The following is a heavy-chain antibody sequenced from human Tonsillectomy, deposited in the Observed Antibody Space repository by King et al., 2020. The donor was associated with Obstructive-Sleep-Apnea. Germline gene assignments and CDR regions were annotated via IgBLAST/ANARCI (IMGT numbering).Heavy chain of an antibody. CDR1: GFTFSSYS. D-gene: IGHD6-13*01. Sequence: VQLVESGGGLVKPGGSLRLSCAASGFTFSSYSLNWVRQAPGKGLEWVSSISSSSSYISYADSPKGRFTISRDNAKNSLYLQMNSLRAEDTAVYYCARGPMYTSSFGYYFDSWGQGTLVTVSS. CDR3: ARGPMYTSSFGYYFDS. V-gene: IGHV3-21*01. CDR2: ISSSSSYI. J-gene: IGHJ4*02.